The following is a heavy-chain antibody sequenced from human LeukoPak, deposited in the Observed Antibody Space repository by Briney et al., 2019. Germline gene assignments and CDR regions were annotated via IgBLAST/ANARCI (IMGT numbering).Heavy chain of an antibody. CDR3: AKASMIVVVNT. J-gene: IGHJ5*02. D-gene: IGHD3-22*01. CDR1: GFTFSSYA. CDR2: ISGSGGST. Sequence: GGSLRLSCAASGFTFSSYAMSWVHQAPGKGLEWVSAISGSGGSTYYADSVKGRFTISRDNSKNTLYLQMNSLRAEDTAVYYCAKASMIVVVNTWGQGTLVTVSS. V-gene: IGHV3-23*01.